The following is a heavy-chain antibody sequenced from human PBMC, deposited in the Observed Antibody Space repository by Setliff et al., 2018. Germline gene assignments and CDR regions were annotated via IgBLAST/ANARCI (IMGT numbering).Heavy chain of an antibody. J-gene: IGHJ6*02. Sequence: LSLTCTISGGFTSSFYWSWIRQAPGKGLEWIGYVDHSGSTNFSPSLKSRGTISVDTSKTQVSLTLTSVTAADTAVYYCARDRTAYSYGLDVWGQGTTVTVSS. CDR2: VDHSGST. CDR1: GGFTSSFY. D-gene: IGHD5-18*01. CDR3: ARDRTAYSYGLDV. V-gene: IGHV4-59*01.